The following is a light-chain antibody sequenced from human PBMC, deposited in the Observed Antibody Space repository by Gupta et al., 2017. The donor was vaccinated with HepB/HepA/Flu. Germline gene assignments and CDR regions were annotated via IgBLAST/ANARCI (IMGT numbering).Light chain of an antibody. Sequence: SFVLTQPPSVSVAPGKTATITCGGNNIEAHSVHWYQQKPGQAPVLVVFDDDDRPSGIPERISGSKSATTATLTISWVEGGDEAGYYCQVWDSRRDCRVFGGGTTLTVL. J-gene: IGLJ3*02. CDR1: NIEAHS. CDR2: DDD. CDR3: QVWDSRRDCRV. V-gene: IGLV3-21*03.